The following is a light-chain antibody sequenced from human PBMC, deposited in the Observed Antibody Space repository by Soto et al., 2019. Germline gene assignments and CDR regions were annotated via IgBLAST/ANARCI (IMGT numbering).Light chain of an antibody. CDR2: WAS. V-gene: IGKV4-1*01. J-gene: IGKJ4*01. Sequence: DIVMTQSPGSLAVSLGERATINCKSSQTVLYRSNTMNYLSWYQQKPGQPPKLLIYWASTRESGVPDRFSGSGSGTDFTLTISSLQAEDVAVYYCQQYYSSPRTFGGGTKVEIK. CDR1: QTVLYRSNTMNY. CDR3: QQYYSSPRT.